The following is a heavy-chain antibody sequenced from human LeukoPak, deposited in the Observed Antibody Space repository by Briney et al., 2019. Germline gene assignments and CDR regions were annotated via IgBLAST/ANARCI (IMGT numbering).Heavy chain of an antibody. J-gene: IGHJ6*02. Sequence: SETLSLTCTVSGGSISSGDYYWSWIRQPPGKGLEWIGYIYYSGSTYYNPSLKSRVTISVDTSKNQFSLKLSSVTAADTAVYYCAREVTETGSSRYYYYYGMDVWGQGTTVTVSS. V-gene: IGHV4-30-4*01. D-gene: IGHD3-9*01. CDR2: IYYSGST. CDR1: GGSISSGDYY. CDR3: AREVTETGSSRYYYYYGMDV.